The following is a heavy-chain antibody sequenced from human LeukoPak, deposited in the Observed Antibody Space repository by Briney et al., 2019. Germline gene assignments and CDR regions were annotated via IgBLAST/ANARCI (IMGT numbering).Heavy chain of an antibody. D-gene: IGHD5-18*01. CDR1: GGSFSGYY. Sequence: SETLSHTCAVYGGSFSGYYWSWIRQPPGKGLEWIGEINHSGSTNYNPSLKSRVTISVDTSKNQFSLKLSSVTAADTAVYYCARDWVQQEGYYYYYGMDVWGKGTTVTVSS. CDR2: INHSGST. CDR3: ARDWVQQEGYYYYYGMDV. J-gene: IGHJ6*04. V-gene: IGHV4-34*01.